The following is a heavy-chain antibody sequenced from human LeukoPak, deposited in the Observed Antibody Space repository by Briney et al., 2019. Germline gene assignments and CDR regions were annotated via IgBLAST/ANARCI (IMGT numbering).Heavy chain of an antibody. D-gene: IGHD3-10*01. CDR2: ISAYNGNT. CDR1: GYTFTSYG. CDR3: ARDPSWFGELHFDY. V-gene: IGHV1-18*01. J-gene: IGHJ4*02. Sequence: ASVKVSCKASGYTFTSYGSSWVRQAPGQGLEWMGWISAYNGNTNYAQKLQGRVTMTTDTSTGTAYMELRSLRSDDTAVYYCARDPSWFGELHFDYWGQGTLVTVSS.